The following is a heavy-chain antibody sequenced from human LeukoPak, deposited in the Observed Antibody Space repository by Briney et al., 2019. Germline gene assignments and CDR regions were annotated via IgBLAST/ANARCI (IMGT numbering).Heavy chain of an antibody. CDR2: IKQDGSEK. V-gene: IGHV3-7*01. CDR3: ARDGLIAAFDP. Sequence: GGSLRLSCAASGFTFSSYWMSWVRQAPGKGLKWVANIKQDGSEKYYVDSVKGRFTISRDNAKNSLYLQMNSLRAEDTAVYYCARDGLIAAFDPWGQGTLVTVSS. J-gene: IGHJ5*02. CDR1: GFTFSSYW. D-gene: IGHD6-6*01.